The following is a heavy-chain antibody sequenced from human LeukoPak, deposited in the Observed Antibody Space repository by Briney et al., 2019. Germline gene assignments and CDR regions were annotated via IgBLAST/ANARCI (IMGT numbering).Heavy chain of an antibody. V-gene: IGHV4-59*08. D-gene: IGHD3-10*01. CDR3: ARCALGPYYCGSGSYYKYFDS. J-gene: IGHJ4*02. Sequence: SETLSLTCTVSGGSISSYYWSWIRQPPGKGLEWIGYIYYSGSTNYNPSLKSRVTMSADTSKKQFSLKLSSVTAADTAVYYCARCALGPYYCGSGSYYKYFDSWGQGTLVTVSS. CDR2: IYYSGST. CDR1: GGSISSYY.